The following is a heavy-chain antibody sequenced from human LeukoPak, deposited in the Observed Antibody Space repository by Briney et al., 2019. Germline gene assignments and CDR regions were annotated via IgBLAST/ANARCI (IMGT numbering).Heavy chain of an antibody. CDR2: IYTSGST. J-gene: IGHJ4*02. V-gene: IGHV4-61*02. Sequence: SQTLSLTCTVSGGSISSGSYYWSWIRQPAGKGLEWIGRIYTSGSTNYNPSLKSRVTISVDTSKNQFSLKLSSVTAADTAVYYCARQPYYYEGWGQGTLVTVSS. CDR3: ARQPYYYEG. D-gene: IGHD3-22*01. CDR1: GGSISSGSYY.